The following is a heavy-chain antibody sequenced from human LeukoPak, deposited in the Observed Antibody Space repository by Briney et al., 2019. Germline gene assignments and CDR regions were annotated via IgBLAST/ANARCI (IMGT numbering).Heavy chain of an antibody. J-gene: IGHJ4*02. Sequence: PSETLSLTCTVSGGSISSSSYYWGWIRQPPGKGLEWIGSIYYSGRTNYNPSLKSRVTISVDTSKNQFSLKLSSVTAADTAVYYCARHFKYGYYYDSSGYRPRPFDYWGQGTLVTVSS. CDR1: GGSISSSSYY. V-gene: IGHV4-39*01. CDR2: IYYSGRT. D-gene: IGHD3-22*01. CDR3: ARHFKYGYYYDSSGYRPRPFDY.